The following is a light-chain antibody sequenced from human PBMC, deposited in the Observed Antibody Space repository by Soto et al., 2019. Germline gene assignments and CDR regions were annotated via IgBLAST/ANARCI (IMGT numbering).Light chain of an antibody. Sequence: LVWTQSPGTLSVSPGERVTLSCGASQSVSSNYLAWYQQKPGQAPRLLIYGASSRATGIPDRFSGSGSATDFTLTISRLEPEDFAVYYCQQYGTSPPLTFGVGTKVDIK. CDR2: GAS. J-gene: IGKJ4*01. CDR1: QSVSSNY. CDR3: QQYGTSPPLT. V-gene: IGKV3-20*01.